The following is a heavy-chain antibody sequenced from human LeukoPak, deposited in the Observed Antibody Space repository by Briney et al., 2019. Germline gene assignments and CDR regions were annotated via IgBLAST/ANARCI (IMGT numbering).Heavy chain of an antibody. D-gene: IGHD3-16*02. CDR3: ARGELSTFDY. V-gene: IGHV3-53*01. Sequence: ETLSLTCTVSGGSISSNYMTWVRQAPGKGLEWVSVMYSGGSTYYADSVKGRFTISRDNSKNTLYLQMNSLKAEDTAVYYCARGELSTFDYWGQGTLVTVSS. J-gene: IGHJ4*02. CDR2: MYSGGST. CDR1: GGSISSNY.